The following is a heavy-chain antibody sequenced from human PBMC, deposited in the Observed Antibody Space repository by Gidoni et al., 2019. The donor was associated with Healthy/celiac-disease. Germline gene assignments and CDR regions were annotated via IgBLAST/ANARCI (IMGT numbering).Heavy chain of an antibody. V-gene: IGHV3-49*05. Sequence: EVQLVESGGGLVKPGRSLRLSCTASGFTFGDYAMSWFRQAPGKGLEWVGFIRSKAYGGTTEYAASVKGRFNISRDDSKSIAYLQMNSLKTEDTAVYYCTTTPAGSDYVWGSYRYDAFDIWGQGTMVTVSS. D-gene: IGHD3-16*02. CDR3: TTTPAGSDYVWGSYRYDAFDI. J-gene: IGHJ3*02. CDR2: IRSKAYGGTT. CDR1: GFTFGDYA.